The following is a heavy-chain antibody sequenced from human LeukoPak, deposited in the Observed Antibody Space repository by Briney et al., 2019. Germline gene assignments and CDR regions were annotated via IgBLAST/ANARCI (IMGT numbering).Heavy chain of an antibody. J-gene: IGHJ6*02. Sequence: ASVKVSCKASGYTFTVYYMHWVRQAPGQGLEWMGWMNPNSGNTGYAQKFQGRVTMTRNTSISTAYMELSSLRSEDTAVYYCARVVVVPAATAQANTYYYYGMDVWGQGTTVTVSS. CDR1: GYTFTVYY. CDR2: MNPNSGNT. D-gene: IGHD2-2*01. V-gene: IGHV1-8*02. CDR3: ARVVVVPAATAQANTYYYYGMDV.